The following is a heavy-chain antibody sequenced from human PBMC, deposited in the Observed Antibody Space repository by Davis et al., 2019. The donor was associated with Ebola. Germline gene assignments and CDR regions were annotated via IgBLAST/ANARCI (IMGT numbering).Heavy chain of an antibody. CDR3: VRDYLFAFDS. CDR1: SFPFPSYI. CDR2: INTRGDAR. D-gene: IGHD3-10*02. J-gene: IGHJ4*02. V-gene: IGHV3-48*02. Sequence: GESLKISCFSSSFPFPSYIFNWIRQTPGKGLEWIAHINTRGDARVYADSVRGRFTISRDDAANSLSLQMDSLKHEDTAVYYCVRDYLFAFDSWGQGTPVTVYS.